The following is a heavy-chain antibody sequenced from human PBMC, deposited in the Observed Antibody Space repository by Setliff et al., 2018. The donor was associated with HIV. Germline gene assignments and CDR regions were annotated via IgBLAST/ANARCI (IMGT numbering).Heavy chain of an antibody. CDR1: GGSMSTYY. D-gene: IGHD3-10*01. CDR3: ARIIMPRGGAFDI. V-gene: IGHV4-4*07. CDR2: IYTSGST. Sequence: SETLSLTCSVSGGSMSTYYWSWIRQPAGKRLEWIGRIYTSGSTNYNPSLKSRVTISVDTSKNQFSLKLNSVTAADTAVYYCARIIMPRGGAFDIWGQGTMVTVSS. J-gene: IGHJ3*02.